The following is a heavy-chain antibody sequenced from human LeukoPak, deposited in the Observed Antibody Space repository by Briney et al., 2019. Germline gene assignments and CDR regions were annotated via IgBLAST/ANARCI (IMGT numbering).Heavy chain of an antibody. CDR1: GFTFSSYS. V-gene: IGHV3-21*01. CDR2: ISSSSSYI. D-gene: IGHD3-10*01. CDR3: ARGVGTGAFDI. Sequence: GGSLRLSCAASGFTFSSYSMNWVRQAPGKGLEWVSSISSSSSYIYYADSVKGRFTISRDNAKNSLYLQMNSLRAEGTAVYYCARGVGTGAFDIWGQGTMVTVSS. J-gene: IGHJ3*02.